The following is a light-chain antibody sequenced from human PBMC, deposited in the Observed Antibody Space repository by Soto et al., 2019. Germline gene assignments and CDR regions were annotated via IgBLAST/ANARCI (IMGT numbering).Light chain of an antibody. J-gene: IGKJ1*01. CDR2: GAS. CDR1: QSVSSSY. V-gene: IGKV3-20*01. Sequence: EIVLTQSPGTLSLSPGERATLSCRARQSVSSSYLAWYQQKPGQAPRLLIYGASSRATGIPDRFSGSGSGTAFTLTISSLETEDLAVYYCQQYGSSLSWTFGHGTNVEIK. CDR3: QQYGSSLSWT.